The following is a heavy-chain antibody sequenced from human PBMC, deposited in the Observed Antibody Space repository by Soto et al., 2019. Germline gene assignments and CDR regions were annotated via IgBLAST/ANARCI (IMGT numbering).Heavy chain of an antibody. CDR1: GFTFSTCS. CDR3: ARDNGYDAATLDY. D-gene: IGHD5-12*01. Sequence: EVQLVESGGGLVKPGGSLRLSCAASGFTFSTCSMNWVRQAPGKGLEWVSSISSSSSNIYYADSVKGRFTISIDNAKNSLYLQMNSLRADDTAVYYCARDNGYDAATLDYWGQGTLVTVSS. CDR2: ISSSSSNI. V-gene: IGHV3-21*02. J-gene: IGHJ4*02.